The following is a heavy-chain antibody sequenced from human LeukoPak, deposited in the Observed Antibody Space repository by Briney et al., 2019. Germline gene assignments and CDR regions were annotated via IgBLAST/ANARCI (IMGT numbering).Heavy chain of an antibody. CDR3: AKDIAITFGGVILIENGIDV. J-gene: IGHJ6*02. CDR2: ISWNTGSI. D-gene: IGHD3-16*02. Sequence: GGSLRLSCAASGFTFDDYAMHWVRQVPGKGLEWVSGISWNTGSIGYADSVKGRFTISRDNAKNSLYLQMNSLRAEDTALYYCAKDIAITFGGVILIENGIDVWGQGTTVTVSS. V-gene: IGHV3-9*01. CDR1: GFTFDDYA.